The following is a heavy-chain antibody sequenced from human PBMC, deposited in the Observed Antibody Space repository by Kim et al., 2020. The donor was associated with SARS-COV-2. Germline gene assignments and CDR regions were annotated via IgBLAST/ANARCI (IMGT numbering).Heavy chain of an antibody. CDR1: GFTFSSYT. D-gene: IGHD4-4*01. V-gene: IGHV3-21*01. J-gene: IGHJ4*02. CDR2: ISSGSNYI. Sequence: GGSLRLSCAASGFTFSSYTMNWVRQAPGKGLEWVSSISSGSNYIYYADSVKGRFTISRDNAKNSLYLQMNSLRAEDTAMYYCARYSPLPYYFDYWGQGTLVTVSS. CDR3: ARYSPLPYYFDY.